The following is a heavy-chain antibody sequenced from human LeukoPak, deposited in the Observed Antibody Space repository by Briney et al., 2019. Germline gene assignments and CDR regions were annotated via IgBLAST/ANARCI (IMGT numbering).Heavy chain of an antibody. CDR3: AKPSPLTYYYDSSGYKGDY. CDR1: GFPFSAYG. CDR2: LLDEGRK. Sequence: GGSLRLSCAASGFPFSAYGMHWVRQAPGEGLEWVARLLDEGRKDYANSVKGRFTVSRDNSKDTLYLQMNSLRAEDTAVYYCAKPSPLTYYYDSSGYKGDYWGQGTLVTVSS. J-gene: IGHJ4*02. V-gene: IGHV3-30*02. D-gene: IGHD3-22*01.